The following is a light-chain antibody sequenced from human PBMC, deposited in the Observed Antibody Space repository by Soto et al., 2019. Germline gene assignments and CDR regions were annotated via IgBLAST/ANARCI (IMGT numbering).Light chain of an antibody. CDR2: DAS. CDR1: HSINDW. V-gene: IGKV1-5*01. Sequence: DNPLTQSPSSLSSSFVDRVTITCRARHSINDWLAWYQQKPGKAPKLLIYDASSLESGVPSRFSGGGSGTEFSLIINGLKPEDFATYYCQKYHGFWFGQGTKVDIK. J-gene: IGKJ1*01. CDR3: QKYHGFW.